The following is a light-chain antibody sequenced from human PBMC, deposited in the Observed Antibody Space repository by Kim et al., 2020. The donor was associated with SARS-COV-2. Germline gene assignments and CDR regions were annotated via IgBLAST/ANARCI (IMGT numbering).Light chain of an antibody. V-gene: IGKV3-20*01. CDR3: QQYGSSPKT. Sequence: EIVMTQSPATLSLSPGERATLSCRASQSVSSSYLAWYQQKPGQDPRLLIYGASSRATGIPDRFSGSGSGTDFTLTISRLESEDFAVYYCQQYGSSPKTFGQGTKVDIK. J-gene: IGKJ1*01. CDR1: QSVSSSY. CDR2: GAS.